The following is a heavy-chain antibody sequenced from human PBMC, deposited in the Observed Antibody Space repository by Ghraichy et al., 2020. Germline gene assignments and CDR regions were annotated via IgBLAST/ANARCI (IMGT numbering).Heavy chain of an antibody. D-gene: IGHD1-26*01. CDR3: ARVSYSATYPKADY. V-gene: IGHV3-48*03. J-gene: IGHJ4*02. Sequence: GGSLRLSCAASGFTFSSYEMNWVRQAQGKGLEWVSYISSSGSTINYADSVKGRFTISRDNAKNSLYLQMSSLRAADTAVYYCARVSYSATYPKADYWGQGTLVTVSS. CDR1: GFTFSSYE. CDR2: ISSSGSTI.